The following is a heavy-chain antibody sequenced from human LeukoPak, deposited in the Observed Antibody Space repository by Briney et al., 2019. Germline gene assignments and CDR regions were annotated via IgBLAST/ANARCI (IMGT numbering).Heavy chain of an antibody. D-gene: IGHD1-26*01. Sequence: PGGSLRLSCAASGFTVSSNYMSWVRQAPGKGLEWVSVIYSGGSTYYADSVKGRFAISRDNSKNTLYLQMNSLRAEDTAVYFCASSWEVLKGFDSWGQGTLVTVSS. V-gene: IGHV3-53*01. CDR2: IYSGGST. CDR1: GFTVSSNY. J-gene: IGHJ4*02. CDR3: ASSWEVLKGFDS.